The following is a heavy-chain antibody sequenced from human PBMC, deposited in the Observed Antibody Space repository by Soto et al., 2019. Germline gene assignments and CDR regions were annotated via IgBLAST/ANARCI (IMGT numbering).Heavy chain of an antibody. D-gene: IGHD3-3*01. V-gene: IGHV4-30-2*01. J-gene: IGHJ5*02. Sequence: PSETLSLTCAVSGGSISSGGYSWSWIRQPPGKGLEWIGYIYHSGSTYYNPSLKSRVTISVDRSKNQFSLKLSSVTAADTAVYYCAGSYYDFWSGYSNWFDPWGQGTLVTVS. CDR3: AGSYYDFWSGYSNWFDP. CDR2: IYHSGST. CDR1: GGSISSGGYS.